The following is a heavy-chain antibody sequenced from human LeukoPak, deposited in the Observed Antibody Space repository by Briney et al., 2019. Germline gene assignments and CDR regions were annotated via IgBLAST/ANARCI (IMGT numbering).Heavy chain of an antibody. CDR2: INPNSGGT. CDR1: GYTFTGYY. V-gene: IGHV1-2*02. J-gene: IGHJ4*02. CDR3: ARAVYDSSGYYYVWPGFDY. Sequence: GASVTVSFKASGYTFTGYYMHWVRQAPGQGLEWMGWINPNSGGTNYAQKFQGRVTMTRDTSTSTVYMELSSLRSEDTAVYYCARAVYDSSGYYYVWPGFDYWGQGTLVTVSS. D-gene: IGHD3-22*01.